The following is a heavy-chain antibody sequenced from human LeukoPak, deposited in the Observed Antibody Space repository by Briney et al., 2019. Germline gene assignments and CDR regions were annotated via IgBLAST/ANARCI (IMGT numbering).Heavy chain of an antibody. J-gene: IGHJ4*02. CDR1: GFTFSSYA. D-gene: IGHD3-10*01. Sequence: GGSLRLSCAASGFTFSSYAMSWVRQAPGKGLEWVSAISGSGGSTYYADSVKGRFTISRDNSKNTLYLQMNSLRAEDTAVYYCANPFMVRGDILDYWGQGTLVTVSS. CDR2: ISGSGGST. CDR3: ANPFMVRGDILDY. V-gene: IGHV3-23*01.